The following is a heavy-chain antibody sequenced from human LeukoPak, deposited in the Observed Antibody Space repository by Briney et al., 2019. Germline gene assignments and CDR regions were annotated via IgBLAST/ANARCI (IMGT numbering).Heavy chain of an antibody. CDR1: GYTFTDYY. D-gene: IGHD5-18*01. CDR2: INPNNGGT. CDR3: AKDTQLWLYYFDY. J-gene: IGHJ4*02. Sequence: GASVKVSCKASGYTFTDYYMHWVRQAPGQGLEWMGWINPNNGGTNYGQKFQGRVTMTRDTSISTAYMELSRLRSDDTAVYYCAKDTQLWLYYFDYWGQGTLVTVSS. V-gene: IGHV1-2*02.